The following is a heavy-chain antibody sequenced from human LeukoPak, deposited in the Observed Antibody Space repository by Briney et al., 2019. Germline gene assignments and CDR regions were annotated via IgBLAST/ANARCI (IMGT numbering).Heavy chain of an antibody. Sequence: SETLSLTCAVYGGSLIDHYWNWIRQPPGKGLEWIGEINHSGSTKYNPSLKSRVSLSVDTSTNQCSLNLNSGTAADTAGYYCARSNIAAAVKDWGQGTLVTVSS. J-gene: IGHJ1*01. CDR3: ARSNIAAAVKD. CDR2: INHSGST. V-gene: IGHV4-34*01. D-gene: IGHD6-13*01. CDR1: GGSLIDHY.